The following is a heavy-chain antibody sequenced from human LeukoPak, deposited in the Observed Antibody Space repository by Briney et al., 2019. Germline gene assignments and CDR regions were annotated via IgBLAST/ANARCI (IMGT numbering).Heavy chain of an antibody. V-gene: IGHV3-23*01. Sequence: GGSLRLSCVASVFTFSSYSMSWVRRAPWKGLEWVSAISGSGGNTYYADSVKGRFTISRDTSKNTLYLQLNSLRAEDTAAYYCAKWAYTYGPGYFDYWGQGALVTVST. CDR3: AKWAYTYGPGYFDY. CDR1: VFTFSSYS. D-gene: IGHD3-10*01. CDR2: ISGSGGNT. J-gene: IGHJ4*02.